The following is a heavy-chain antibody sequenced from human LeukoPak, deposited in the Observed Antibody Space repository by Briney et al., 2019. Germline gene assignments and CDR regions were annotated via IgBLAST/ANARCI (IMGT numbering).Heavy chain of an antibody. D-gene: IGHD2-21*02. CDR1: GYSFTSYW. J-gene: IGHJ4*02. Sequence: GESLKISCKGSGYSFTSYWIAWVRQMPGKGLEWMGIIYPGDSDTTYSPSFQGQVTISVDESLSTAYLTWSGLKAPDTAIYYCARHGACGGDCYFDYWGQGTLVTVSS. V-gene: IGHV5-51*01. CDR3: ARHGACGGDCYFDY. CDR2: IYPGDSDT.